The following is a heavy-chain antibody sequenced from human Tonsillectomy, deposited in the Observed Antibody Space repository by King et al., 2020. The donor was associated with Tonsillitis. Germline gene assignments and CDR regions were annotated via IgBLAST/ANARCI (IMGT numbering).Heavy chain of an antibody. CDR3: AREDSSWGWFDP. D-gene: IGHD3-22*01. Sequence: VQLVQSGAEVKDPGSSVKVSCKASGYTLSTYAISWVRQAPGQGLERMGWISAYNRDTNYAHRFQGRVTMTTDTSTSTAYMELRSLRSDDTAVYYCAREDSSWGWFDPWGQGTLVTVSS. CDR2: ISAYNRDT. J-gene: IGHJ5*02. V-gene: IGHV1-18*01. CDR1: GYTLSTYA.